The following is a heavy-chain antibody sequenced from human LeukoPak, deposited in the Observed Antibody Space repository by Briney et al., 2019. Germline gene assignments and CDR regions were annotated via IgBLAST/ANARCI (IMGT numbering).Heavy chain of an antibody. D-gene: IGHD3-10*01. CDR1: GGSFSGYY. CDR2: INHSGST. CDR3: VGEKSFFGEAI. Sequence: SETLSLTCAVYGGSFSGYYWSWIRQPPGKGLEWIGEINHSGSTSYNPSLKSRVAISVDTFKSRVSLTVTSVTAADTAVYYCVGEKSFFGEAIWSQGTLVTVSS. V-gene: IGHV4-34*01. J-gene: IGHJ3*02.